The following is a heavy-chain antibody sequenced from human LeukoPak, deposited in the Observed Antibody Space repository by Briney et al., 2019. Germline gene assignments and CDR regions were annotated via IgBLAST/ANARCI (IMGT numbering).Heavy chain of an antibody. CDR3: ARALYSYGYYFDY. Sequence: ASVKVSCKASGYTFTGYYMHWVRQAPGQGREWMGCINPNSGGTNYAQKFQGRVTMTRDTSISTAYMELSRLRSDDTAVYYFARALYSYGYYFDYWGQGTLVTVSS. D-gene: IGHD5-18*01. V-gene: IGHV1-2*02. J-gene: IGHJ4*02. CDR2: INPNSGGT. CDR1: GYTFTGYY.